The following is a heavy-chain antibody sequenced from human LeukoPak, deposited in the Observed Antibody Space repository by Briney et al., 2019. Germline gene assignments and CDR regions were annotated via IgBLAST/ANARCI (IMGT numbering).Heavy chain of an antibody. D-gene: IGHD4-17*01. J-gene: IGHJ4*02. V-gene: IGHV1-18*01. CDR3: RTDRYGDYGDYIDY. Sequence: ASVKVSCKASGYTFTSYGISWVRQAPGQGLEWMGWISAYNGNTNYAQKLQGRVTMTTDTSTSTAYMELRRLRSDDTAVYYCRTDRYGDYGDYIDYWGQGTLVTVSS. CDR1: GYTFTSYG. CDR2: ISAYNGNT.